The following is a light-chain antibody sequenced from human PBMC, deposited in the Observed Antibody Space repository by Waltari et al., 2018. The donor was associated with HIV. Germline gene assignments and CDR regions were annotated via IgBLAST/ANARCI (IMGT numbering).Light chain of an antibody. CDR3: LLSYSGNLI. CDR1: PGVFSSGHS. J-gene: IGLJ1*01. Sequence: QAVVTQEPSLTVSPGGTVTLTCGSNPGVFSSGHSPFWFQQKPGQAPRTLIYDTDNTHSWTPARFSGSLLGGKAALTLSGAQPEDEADYYCLLSYSGNLIFGTGTKVTVL. V-gene: IGLV7-46*01. CDR2: DTD.